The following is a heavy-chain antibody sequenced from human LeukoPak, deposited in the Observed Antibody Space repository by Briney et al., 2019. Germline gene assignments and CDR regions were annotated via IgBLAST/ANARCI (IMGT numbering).Heavy chain of an antibody. D-gene: IGHD3-22*01. CDR3: AREPYYDSSGYSPDY. CDR2: IRYDGSNK. CDR1: GFTFSSYG. J-gene: IGHJ4*02. Sequence: GGSLRLSCAASGFTFSSYGMHWVRQAPGKGLEWVAFIRYDGSNKYYADSVKGRFTISRDNAKNSLYLQMNSLRAEDTAVYYCAREPYYDSSGYSPDYWGQGTLVTVSS. V-gene: IGHV3-30*02.